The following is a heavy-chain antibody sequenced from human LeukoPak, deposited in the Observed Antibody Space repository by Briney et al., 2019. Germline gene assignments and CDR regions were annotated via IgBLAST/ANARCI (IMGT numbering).Heavy chain of an antibody. CDR3: ARYRGQLVSFDY. Sequence: SETLSLTCTVSGGSISSYYWSWIRQPPRKGLEWIGYIYYSGSTNYNPSLKSRVTISVDTSKNQFSLKLSSVTAADTAVYYCARYRGQLVSFDYWGQGTLVTVSS. J-gene: IGHJ4*02. V-gene: IGHV4-59*01. D-gene: IGHD6-6*01. CDR1: GGSISSYY. CDR2: IYYSGST.